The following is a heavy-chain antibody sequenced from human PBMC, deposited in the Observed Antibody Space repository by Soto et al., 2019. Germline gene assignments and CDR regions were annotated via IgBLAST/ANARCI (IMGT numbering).Heavy chain of an antibody. D-gene: IGHD3-22*01. CDR2: INPNSGGT. CDR3: AREISSGYYKYWYLDV. Sequence: ASVKVSCKASGYTFTDYSMHWVRQAPGQGLEWMGRINPNSGGTNYAQKFQDWVTVTSDTSISTVYMELSRLTSDDTAVYYCAREISSGYYKYWYLDVWGRGTLVTVSS. V-gene: IGHV1-2*04. J-gene: IGHJ2*01. CDR1: GYTFTDYS.